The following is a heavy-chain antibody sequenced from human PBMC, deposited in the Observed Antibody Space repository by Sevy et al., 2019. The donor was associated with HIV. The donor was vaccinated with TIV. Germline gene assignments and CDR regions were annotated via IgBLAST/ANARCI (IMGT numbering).Heavy chain of an antibody. V-gene: IGHV3-7*03. D-gene: IGHD5-12*01. J-gene: IGHJ6*02. Sequence: GGSLILSCAASGFTFSSYWMSWVRHAPGKGLEWVANIKQDGSEKYYVDSVKGRFTISRDNAKNSLYLQMNSLRAEDTAVYYCARDQGVATYHYYYYYGMDVWGQGTTVTVSS. CDR1: GFTFSSYW. CDR2: IKQDGSEK. CDR3: ARDQGVATYHYYYYYGMDV.